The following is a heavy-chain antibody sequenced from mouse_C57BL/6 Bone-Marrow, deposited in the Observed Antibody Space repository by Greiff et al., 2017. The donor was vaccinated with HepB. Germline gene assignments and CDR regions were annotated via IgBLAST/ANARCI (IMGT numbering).Heavy chain of an antibody. CDR2: IRSKSNNYAT. Sequence: EVQLVESGGGLVQPKGSLKLSCAASGFSFNTYAMNWVRQAPGKGLEWVARIRSKSNNYATYYADSVKDRFTISRYDSESMLYLQMNNLKTDDTAMYYCVTDYGDYFDYWGQGTTLTVSS. CDR3: VTDYGDYFDY. D-gene: IGHD2-4*01. J-gene: IGHJ2*01. V-gene: IGHV10-1*01. CDR1: GFSFNTYA.